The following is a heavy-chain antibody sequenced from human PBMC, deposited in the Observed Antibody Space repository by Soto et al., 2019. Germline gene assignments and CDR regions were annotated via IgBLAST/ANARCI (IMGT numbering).Heavy chain of an antibody. V-gene: IGHV3-30*18. J-gene: IGHJ4*02. CDR3: AKDLQWLVQGPYY. D-gene: IGHD6-19*01. Sequence: LSLTCTVSGGSISSYYWSWVRQAPGKGLEWVAVISYDGSNKYYADSVKGRFTISRDNSKNTLFLQMNSLRAEDTAVYYCAKDLQWLVQGPYYWGQGTLVTVSS. CDR1: GGSISSYY. CDR2: ISYDGSNK.